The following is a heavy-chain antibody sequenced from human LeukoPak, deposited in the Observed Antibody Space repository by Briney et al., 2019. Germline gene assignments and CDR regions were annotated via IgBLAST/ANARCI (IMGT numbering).Heavy chain of an antibody. V-gene: IGHV1-3*01. Sequence: ASVKVSCKASGYTFTSYAMHWVRQAPGQRLEWMGWINAGNGNTKYSQKFQGRVTITRDTSASTAYMELSSLRSEDTAVYYCARESAVAGSTSLFLDAFDIWGQGTMVTVSS. J-gene: IGHJ3*02. CDR3: ARESAVAGSTSLFLDAFDI. D-gene: IGHD2-2*01. CDR2: INAGNGNT. CDR1: GYTFTSYA.